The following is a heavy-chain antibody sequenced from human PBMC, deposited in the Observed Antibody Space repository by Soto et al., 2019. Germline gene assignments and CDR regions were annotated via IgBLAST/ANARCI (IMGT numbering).Heavy chain of an antibody. V-gene: IGHV3-11*06. CDR2: SSNSGTFS. CDR3: ARSGDNYNRLDY. D-gene: IGHD1-1*01. J-gene: IGHJ4*02. CDR1: GFTFSDYY. Sequence: PGGSLRLSGEVSGFTFSDYYISWIRQAPGKGLEWISYSSNSGTFSRYADSVKGRFSISRDNTKNLLYLQMNRLRAEDTAVYYCARSGDNYNRLDYWGQGTPVAVSS.